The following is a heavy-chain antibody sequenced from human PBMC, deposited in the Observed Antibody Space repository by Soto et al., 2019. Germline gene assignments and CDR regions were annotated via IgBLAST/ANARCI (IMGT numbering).Heavy chain of an antibody. V-gene: IGHV1-18*01. CDR1: GYTFTSHG. CDR3: AREYRAARPEYFQH. Sequence: GASVKVSCKASGYTFTSHGISWVRQAPGQGLEGKGWISAYNGNTNYAQKLQGRVTMTTDTSTSTAYMELRSLRSDDTAVYYCAREYRAARPEYFQHWGQGTLVTVSS. CDR2: ISAYNGNT. J-gene: IGHJ1*01. D-gene: IGHD6-6*01.